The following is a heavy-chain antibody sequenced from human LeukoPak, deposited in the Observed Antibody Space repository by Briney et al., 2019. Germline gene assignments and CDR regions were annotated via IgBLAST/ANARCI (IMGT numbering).Heavy chain of an antibody. CDR3: ARDAVAGPAPDFDY. CDR1: GYTFTSYG. J-gene: IGHJ4*02. CDR2: MNPNSGNT. V-gene: IGHV1-8*02. D-gene: IGHD6-19*01. Sequence: GASVRVSCKASGYTFTSYGINWVRQATGQGLEWMGWMNPNSGNTGYAQKFQGRVTMTRNTSISTAYKELSSLRSEDTAVYYCARDAVAGPAPDFDYWGQGTLVTVSS.